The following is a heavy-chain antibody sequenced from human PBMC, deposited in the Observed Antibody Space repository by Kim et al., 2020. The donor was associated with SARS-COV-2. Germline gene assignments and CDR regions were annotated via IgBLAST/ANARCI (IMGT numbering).Heavy chain of an antibody. CDR2: DA. CDR3: ARPSGGALHH. J-gene: IGHJ1*01. D-gene: IGHD1-26*01. Sequence: DARCSPSFQGQVTISADKSISTAYLQWSSLTASDTAIYYCARPSGGALHHWGQGTLVTVSS. V-gene: IGHV5-51*01.